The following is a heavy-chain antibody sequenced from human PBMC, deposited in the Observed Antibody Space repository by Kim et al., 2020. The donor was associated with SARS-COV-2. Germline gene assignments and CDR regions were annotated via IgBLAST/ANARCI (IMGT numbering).Heavy chain of an antibody. J-gene: IGHJ5*02. CDR3: AGSGSSTNWFDP. Sequence: SETLSLTCAVYGGSFSGYYWSWIRQPPGKGLEWIGEINHSGSTNYNPSLKSRVTISVDTSKNQFSLKLSSVTAADTAVYYCAGSGSSTNWFDPWGQGTLV. CDR2: INHSGST. D-gene: IGHD1-26*01. V-gene: IGHV4-34*01. CDR1: GGSFSGYY.